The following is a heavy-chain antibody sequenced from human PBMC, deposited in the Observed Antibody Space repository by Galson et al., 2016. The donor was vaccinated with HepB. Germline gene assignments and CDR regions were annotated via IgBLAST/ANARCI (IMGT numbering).Heavy chain of an antibody. CDR1: GYTFTNYG. V-gene: IGHV1-18*01. D-gene: IGHD6-19*01. CDR3: ARGRIAVAAFHNGLDV. CDR2: ISAYNGHT. J-gene: IGHJ6*02. Sequence: SCKASGYTFTNYGITWVRQAPGQGLEWMGWISAYNGHTVYAQTVQTRVTVTTDTSTSTANMELRSLRSDDTAVYYCARGRIAVAAFHNGLDVWGQGTTVTVSS.